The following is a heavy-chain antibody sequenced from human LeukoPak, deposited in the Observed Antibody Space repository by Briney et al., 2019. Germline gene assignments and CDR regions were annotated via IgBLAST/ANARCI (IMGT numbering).Heavy chain of an antibody. CDR2: INPNSGGT. J-gene: IGHJ4*02. Sequence: GASVKVSCKASGYTFTGYYMHWVRQAPGQGLEWMGWINPNSGGTNYAQKFQGRVTMTRDTSISTAYMELSRLRADDTAVYYCARDLNPIVVVVAATPYYFDYWGQGTLVTVSS. V-gene: IGHV1-2*02. CDR3: ARDLNPIVVVVAATPYYFDY. CDR1: GYTFTGYY. D-gene: IGHD2-15*01.